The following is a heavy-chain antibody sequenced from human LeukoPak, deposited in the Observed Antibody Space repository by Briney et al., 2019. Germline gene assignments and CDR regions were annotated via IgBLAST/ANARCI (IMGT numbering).Heavy chain of an antibody. V-gene: IGHV1-69*05. Sequence: SVNVSCMASGCTFSRQAIAWVRQAPGQGRDWMGGIIPIPGTANYAQNFQGRVTITTDESTSTAYLELSSLASDDTAVYYCARGLQYQLLKALGHYYMDVWGEGTTVTVSS. CDR2: IIPIPGTA. J-gene: IGHJ6*03. CDR1: GCTFSRQA. D-gene: IGHD2-2*01. CDR3: ARGLQYQLLKALGHYYMDV.